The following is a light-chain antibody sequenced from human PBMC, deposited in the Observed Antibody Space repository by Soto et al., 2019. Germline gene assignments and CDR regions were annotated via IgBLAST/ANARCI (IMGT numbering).Light chain of an antibody. CDR1: QSISSW. CDR2: KAS. J-gene: IGKJ2*01. Sequence: DIQMTQSPSTLSASVGDRVTITCRASQSISSWLARYQQKPGKAPKLLIYKASSLESGVPSRFSGSGSGTEFTLTISRLQPDDFATYYCQQYNSYSPYTFGQGTKLEIK. CDR3: QQYNSYSPYT. V-gene: IGKV1-5*03.